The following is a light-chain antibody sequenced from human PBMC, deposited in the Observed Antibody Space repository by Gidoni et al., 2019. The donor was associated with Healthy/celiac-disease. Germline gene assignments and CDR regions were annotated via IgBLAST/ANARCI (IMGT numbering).Light chain of an antibody. CDR3: QQRSNWPPIT. V-gene: IGKV3-11*01. J-gene: IGKJ5*01. Sequence: PGERATLSCRASQSVSSYLAWYQQKPGQAHRLLIYDASNRATGIPARFSGSGSGTDFTLTISSLEPEDFAVYYCQQRSNWPPITFGQGTRLEIK. CDR1: QSVSSY. CDR2: DAS.